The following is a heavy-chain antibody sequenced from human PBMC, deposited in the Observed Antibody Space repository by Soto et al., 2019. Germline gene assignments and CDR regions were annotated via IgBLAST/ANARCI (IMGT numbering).Heavy chain of an antibody. D-gene: IGHD2-2*01. V-gene: IGHV4-39*01. Sequence: SETLSLTCTVSGGSISSGPYSWGWIRQPPGEGLEWIGTFHYSENTYYNPSLESRVTISVDTSKNQFSLTVTSVTAADTAVYYCVRLGGYCSSTSCYGYYGMDVWGQGTTVTVSS. J-gene: IGHJ6*02. CDR1: GGSISSGPYS. CDR2: FHYSENT. CDR3: VRLGGYCSSTSCYGYYGMDV.